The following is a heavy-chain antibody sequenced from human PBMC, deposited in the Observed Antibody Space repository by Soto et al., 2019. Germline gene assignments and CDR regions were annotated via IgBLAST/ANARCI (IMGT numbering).Heavy chain of an antibody. Sequence: ASVKVSCKASERTFSSYTISWVRQAPGQGIEWMGRIIPILGIANYAQKFQGRVTITADKSTSTAYMVLSRLRSEVTAVYYCAILKYDYGDFQHWGQGTMVTVSS. V-gene: IGHV1-69*02. CDR1: ERTFSSYT. CDR3: AILKYDYGDFQH. CDR2: IIPILGIA. J-gene: IGHJ1*01. D-gene: IGHD4-17*01.